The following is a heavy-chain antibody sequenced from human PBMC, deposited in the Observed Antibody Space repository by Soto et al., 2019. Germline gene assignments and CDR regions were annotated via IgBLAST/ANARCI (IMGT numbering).Heavy chain of an antibody. Sequence: EVQLVESGGGLVKPGGSLRLSCAASGFTFSNAWMSWVRQAPGKGLEWVGRIKSKTDGRTTDYAAPVKGRFTISRDDSKNTLYLQMNSLKTEDTAVYYCTTDDYYQTGWGQGTLVTVSS. CDR3: TTDDYYQTG. J-gene: IGHJ4*02. V-gene: IGHV3-15*01. CDR2: IKSKTDGRTT. CDR1: GFTFSNAW. D-gene: IGHD1-26*01.